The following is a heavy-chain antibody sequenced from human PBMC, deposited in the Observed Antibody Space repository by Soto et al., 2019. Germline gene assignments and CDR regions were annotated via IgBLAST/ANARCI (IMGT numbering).Heavy chain of an antibody. CDR1: GFIFSSYA. Sequence: PGGSLRLSCEASGFIFSSYAMNWVRQAPGKGLQWVSSITGSSDYTSYIASVKGRFTISRDKSKNTLYLQMNSLRAEDTAVYFCAKEQTTGALDALDYWSQGTLVTVSS. D-gene: IGHD2-8*02. CDR2: ITGSSDYT. J-gene: IGHJ4*02. CDR3: AKEQTTGALDALDY. V-gene: IGHV3-23*01.